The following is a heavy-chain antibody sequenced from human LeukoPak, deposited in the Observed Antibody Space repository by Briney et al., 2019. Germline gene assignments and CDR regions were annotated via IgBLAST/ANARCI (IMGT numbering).Heavy chain of an antibody. CDR2: ISSSGRTI. D-gene: IGHD4-23*01. CDR1: GFTFSTYE. CDR3: ASYGGNPSRLDP. J-gene: IGHJ5*02. Sequence: GGSLRLSCAASGFTFSTYEMNWVRQAPGKGLEWVSHISSSGRTIYYADSVKGRFTISRDNAQNSLYLQMNSLRAEDTAVYYCASYGGNPSRLDPWGQGTLVTVSS. V-gene: IGHV3-48*03.